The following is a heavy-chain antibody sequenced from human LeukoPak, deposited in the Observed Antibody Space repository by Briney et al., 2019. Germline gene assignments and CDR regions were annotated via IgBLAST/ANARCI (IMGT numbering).Heavy chain of an antibody. D-gene: IGHD1-26*01. CDR2: SSGSGGST. CDR1: GFTFSSYA. J-gene: IGHJ4*02. V-gene: IGHV3-23*01. CDR3: LKYLGPITSLHYLDY. Sequence: GGSLRLSCAASGFTFSSYAMSWVRQAPGKGLEWVSASSGSGGSTYYVDSVKGRFTISRDNCKNTLYLQMTSLSAEDTDLYLYLKYLGPITSLHYLDYWGQGNLVPVSS.